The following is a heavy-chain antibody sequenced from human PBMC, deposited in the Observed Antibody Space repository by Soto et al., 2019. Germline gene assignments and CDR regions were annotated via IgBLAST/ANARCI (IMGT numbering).Heavy chain of an antibody. D-gene: IGHD1-20*01. J-gene: IGHJ6*02. V-gene: IGHV1-8*01. CDR2: MNPNSGNT. CDR3: ARAYNYRGFYGMDV. Sequence: GASVKVSCKASGYTFTSYDINWVRQATGQGLEWMGWMNPNSGNTGYAQKFQGRVTMTRNTSISTAYMELSSLRSEDTAVYYCARAYNYRGFYGMDVWGQGTTVTVSS. CDR1: GYTFTSYD.